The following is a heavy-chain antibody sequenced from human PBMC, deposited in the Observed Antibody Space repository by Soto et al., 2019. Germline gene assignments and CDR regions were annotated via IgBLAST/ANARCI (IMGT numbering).Heavy chain of an antibody. Sequence: QVQLVESGGGVVQPGRSLRLSCAASGFTFSSYGMHWVRQAPGKGLEWVAVIWYDGSNKYYADSVKGRFTISRDNSKNTLYLKMNSLRAEDTAVYYCARESGSWGHWGQGTLVTVSS. CDR3: ARESGSWGH. D-gene: IGHD1-26*01. J-gene: IGHJ4*02. V-gene: IGHV3-33*01. CDR2: IWYDGSNK. CDR1: GFTFSSYG.